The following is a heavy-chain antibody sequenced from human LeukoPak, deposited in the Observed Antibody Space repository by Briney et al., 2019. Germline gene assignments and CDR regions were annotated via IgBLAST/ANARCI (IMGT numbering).Heavy chain of an antibody. J-gene: IGHJ4*02. Sequence: SETLSLTCTVSGGSISSYYWSWIRQPPGKGLEWIGYIYYSGSTNYNPSLKSRVTISVDTSKNQFSLKLSSVTAADTAVYYCARLRREDSSGYPYYFDYWGQGTLVTVSS. CDR2: IYYSGST. V-gene: IGHV4-59*08. CDR1: GGSISSYY. D-gene: IGHD3-22*01. CDR3: ARLRREDSSGYPYYFDY.